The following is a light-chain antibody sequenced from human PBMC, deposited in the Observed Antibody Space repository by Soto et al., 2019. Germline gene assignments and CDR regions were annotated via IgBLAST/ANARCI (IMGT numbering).Light chain of an antibody. CDR2: DAS. Sequence: EIVLTQSPATLSLSPGERATLSCRASQSVSSYLAWYQQKPGQAPRLLIYDASNRATGIPARFSGSGSGTDVTLTISSLEPEDFAVYYCQQRSNWPRTWTFGQGTKVEIK. CDR1: QSVSSY. J-gene: IGKJ1*01. CDR3: QQRSNWPRTWT. V-gene: IGKV3-11*01.